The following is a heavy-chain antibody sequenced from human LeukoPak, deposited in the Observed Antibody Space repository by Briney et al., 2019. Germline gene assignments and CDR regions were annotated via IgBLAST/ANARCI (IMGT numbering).Heavy chain of an antibody. D-gene: IGHD3-22*01. CDR1: GFTFSTND. CDR3: ASGSSGYYYFDAFDI. J-gene: IGHJ3*02. CDR2: IYSGGST. V-gene: IGHV3-66*02. Sequence: GGSLRLSCAASGFTFSTNDMSWVRQAPGKGLEWVSVIYSGGSTYYADSVKGRFTISRDNSKNTVYLQMNSLRVEDTAVYYCASGSSGYYYFDAFDIWGQGTMVTVSS.